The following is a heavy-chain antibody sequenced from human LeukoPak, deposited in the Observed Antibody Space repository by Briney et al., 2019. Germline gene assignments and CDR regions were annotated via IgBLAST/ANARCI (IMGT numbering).Heavy chain of an antibody. CDR3: ARDRFLLYYDSSGCFDY. Sequence: GGSLRLSCAASGFTLSSYAMHWVRQAPGKGLEWVAVISYDGSNKYYADSVKGRFTISRDNSKNTLYLQMNSLRAEDTAVYYCARDRFLLYYDSSGCFDYWGQGTLVTVSS. J-gene: IGHJ4*02. CDR2: ISYDGSNK. D-gene: IGHD3-22*01. CDR1: GFTLSSYA. V-gene: IGHV3-30-3*01.